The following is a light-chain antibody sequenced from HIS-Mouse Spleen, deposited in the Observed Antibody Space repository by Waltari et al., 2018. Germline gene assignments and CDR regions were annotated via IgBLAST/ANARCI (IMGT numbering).Light chain of an antibody. CDR2: QDS. Sequence: SYELTQPPSVSVSPGQTASITCSGDKLGDKYACWYQQKPGQSPGLVIYQDSKRPSGIPGRFSGSNAGNTATLTISGTQAMDEADYYCQAWDSSYSVFGGGTKLTVL. CDR3: QAWDSSYSV. J-gene: IGLJ2*01. V-gene: IGLV3-1*01. CDR1: KLGDKY.